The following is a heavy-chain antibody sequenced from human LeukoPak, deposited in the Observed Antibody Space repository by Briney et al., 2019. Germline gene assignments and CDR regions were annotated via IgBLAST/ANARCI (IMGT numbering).Heavy chain of an antibody. CDR1: GFTFSNYW. J-gene: IGHJ6*02. Sequence: GGSLRLSCAASGFTFSNYWMHWVRHAPGKGLVWVSRVNSDGSNTYYADSVRGRFTISRDNAKNTLYLQMNSLRAEDTAVYYCATPRGDYYYGMDVWGLGTTVTVSS. V-gene: IGHV3-74*01. CDR2: VNSDGSNT. D-gene: IGHD3-10*01. CDR3: ATPRGDYYYGMDV.